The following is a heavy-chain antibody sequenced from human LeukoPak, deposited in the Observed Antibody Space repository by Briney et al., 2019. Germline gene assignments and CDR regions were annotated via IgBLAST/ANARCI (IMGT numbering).Heavy chain of an antibody. Sequence: GGSLRLSCAASGFTFSSYWMHWVRQAPEKGLVWVSRINSDGSSTSYADSVKGRFTISRDNAKNSLYLQMNSLRAEDTAVYYCARDRGLGFDYWGQGTLVTVSS. D-gene: IGHD3-10*01. J-gene: IGHJ4*02. CDR2: INSDGSST. CDR1: GFTFSSYW. V-gene: IGHV3-74*01. CDR3: ARDRGLGFDY.